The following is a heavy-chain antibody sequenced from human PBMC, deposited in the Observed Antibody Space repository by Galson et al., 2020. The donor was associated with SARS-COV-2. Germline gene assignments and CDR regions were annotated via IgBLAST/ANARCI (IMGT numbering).Heavy chain of an antibody. CDR1: GGTFSSYA. V-gene: IGHV1-69*13. CDR3: ARDCDWLVAVAEPKTCNRHYFDY. J-gene: IGHJ4*02. Sequence: SVKVSCKASGGTFSSYAISWVRQAPGQGLEWMGGIIPIFGTANYAQKFQGRVTITADESTSTAYMELSSLRSEDTAVYYCARDCDWLVAVAEPKTCNRHYFDYWGQGTLVTVSS. D-gene: IGHD6-19*01. CDR2: IIPIFGTA.